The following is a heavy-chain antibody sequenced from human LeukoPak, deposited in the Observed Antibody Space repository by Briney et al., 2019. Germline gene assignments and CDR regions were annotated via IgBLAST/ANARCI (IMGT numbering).Heavy chain of an antibody. Sequence: SETLSLTCTVSGGSISSSNYYWGWIRQPPGKGLEWIGSIYYSGSTYYNPSLKSRVTISADTSKNQFSLKLSSVTAADTAVYYCARHELAEAGTGRFDPWGQGTLVTVSS. D-gene: IGHD6-13*01. CDR2: IYYSGST. V-gene: IGHV4-39*01. J-gene: IGHJ5*02. CDR3: ARHELAEAGTGRFDP. CDR1: GGSISSSNYY.